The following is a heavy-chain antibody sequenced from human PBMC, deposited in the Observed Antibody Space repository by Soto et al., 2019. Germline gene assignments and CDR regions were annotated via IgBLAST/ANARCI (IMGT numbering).Heavy chain of an antibody. J-gene: IGHJ6*02. V-gene: IGHV3-7*01. CDR1: GFTFSSYW. D-gene: IGHD1-7*01. CDR3: ARDNWNYGVYYYYGMDV. Sequence: GGSLRLSCAASGFTFSSYWMSWVRQAPGKGLEWVANIKQDGSEKYYVDSVKGRFTISRENAKNSLYLQMNSLRAEDTAVYYCARDNWNYGVYYYYGMDVWGQGTTVTVSS. CDR2: IKQDGSEK.